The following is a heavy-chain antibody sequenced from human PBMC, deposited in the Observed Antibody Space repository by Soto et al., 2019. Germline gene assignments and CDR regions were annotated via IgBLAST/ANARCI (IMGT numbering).Heavy chain of an antibody. V-gene: IGHV3-48*03. CDR2: ISSSGTTI. CDR1: EFTFSSYE. Sequence: PGGALRLYGFASEFTFSSYEMNWVRQAPGKGLEWVSYISSSGTTIYYTDSVKGRFTISRDNAKKSLYLQMNSLRAEDTAVYYCVRFGGAAAGPGDYWGQGTLVTVSS. J-gene: IGHJ4*02. D-gene: IGHD6-13*01. CDR3: VRFGGAAAGPGDY.